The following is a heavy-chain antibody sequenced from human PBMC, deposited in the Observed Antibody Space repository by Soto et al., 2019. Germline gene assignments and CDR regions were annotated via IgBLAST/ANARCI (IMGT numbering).Heavy chain of an antibody. Sequence: QVKLVQSGAEVKKPGTSMKVSCKASGYTFGTSGISWIRQAPGQGLEWMGWISAYNGNTNYEQKLQDRVTMTTDTSTNTAYLELRSLRSDDTAVYSCARAGHYYDSSGYANWGQGTLVTVSS. CDR3: ARAGHYYDSSGYAN. J-gene: IGHJ4*02. CDR2: ISAYNGNT. D-gene: IGHD3-22*01. V-gene: IGHV1-18*01. CDR1: GYTFGTSG.